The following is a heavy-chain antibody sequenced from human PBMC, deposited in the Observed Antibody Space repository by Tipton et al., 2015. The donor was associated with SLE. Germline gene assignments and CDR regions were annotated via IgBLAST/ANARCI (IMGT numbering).Heavy chain of an antibody. CDR3: ARSYCDILTGRLFRFEC. Sequence: QSGPEVKKPGASVKVSCKASGYSFSSYGISWVRQAPGQGLEWMGWIRIHNGNTKYGQKFHGRVSMTTDTSTSTAYMELRSLRSDDTAVYYCARSYCDILTGRLFRFECWGQGTLVTVSS. V-gene: IGHV1-18*01. D-gene: IGHD3-9*01. CDR2: IRIHNGNT. J-gene: IGHJ4*02. CDR1: GYSFSSYG.